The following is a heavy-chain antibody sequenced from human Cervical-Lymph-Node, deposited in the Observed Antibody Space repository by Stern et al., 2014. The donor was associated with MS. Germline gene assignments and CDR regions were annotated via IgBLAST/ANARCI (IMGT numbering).Heavy chain of an antibody. CDR1: GYTFTSYY. J-gene: IGHJ4*02. V-gene: IGHV1-46*01. CDR3: ARGYPEDYGDYNTRYYFDY. Sequence: VQLVESGAEVKKPGASVKVSCKASGYTFTSYYMHWVRQAPGQGLEWMGIINPSGGSTSYAQKFQGRVTMTRDTSTSTVYMELSSLRSEDTAVYYCARGYPEDYGDYNTRYYFDYWGQGTLVTVSS. D-gene: IGHD4-17*01. CDR2: INPSGGST.